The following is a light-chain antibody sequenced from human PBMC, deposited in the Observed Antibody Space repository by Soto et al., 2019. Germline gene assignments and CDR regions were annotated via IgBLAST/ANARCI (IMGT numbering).Light chain of an antibody. CDR1: RSDVGGYRF. CDR2: DVD. CDR3: CSDAGGFTWV. Sequence: QSDLTQPRSVSGSPGQSVTISCTGARSDVGGYRFVSWYQQHPDKAPKLMIYDVDKRPSGVPDRFSGSKSGNTASLTISGLQAEDEADFCCSDAGGFTWVFGGGTKVTVL. V-gene: IGLV2-11*01. J-gene: IGLJ3*02.